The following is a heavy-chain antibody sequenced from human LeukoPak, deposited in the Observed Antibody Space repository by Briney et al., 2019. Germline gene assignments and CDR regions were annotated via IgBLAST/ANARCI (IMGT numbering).Heavy chain of an antibody. Sequence: GGSLRLSCAASGFTFSSYAMHWVRQAPGRGLEYVSVIGTSGGSTYYAGSVKGGFTISRDNSKNTLYLQMGSLRAEDMAVYYCARLRGGWPMGYFDYWGQGTRVTVSS. CDR3: ARLRGGWPMGYFDY. V-gene: IGHV3-64*02. D-gene: IGHD2-15*01. J-gene: IGHJ4*02. CDR1: GFTFSSYA. CDR2: IGTSGGST.